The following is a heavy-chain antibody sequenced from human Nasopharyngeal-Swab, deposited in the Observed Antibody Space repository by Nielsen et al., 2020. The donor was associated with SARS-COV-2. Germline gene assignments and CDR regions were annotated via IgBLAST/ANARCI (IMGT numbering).Heavy chain of an antibody. V-gene: IGHV4-39*07. CDR2: IYYSGST. Sequence: GSLRLSCTVSGGSISSSSYYWGWIRQPPGKGLEWIGSIYYSGSTYYNPSLKSRVTISVDTSKNQFSLKLSSVTAADTAVYYCARSPSPHITMIVVVTHWYFDLWGRGTLVTVSS. CDR1: GGSISSSSYY. J-gene: IGHJ2*01. CDR3: ARSPSPHITMIVVVTHWYFDL. D-gene: IGHD3-22*01.